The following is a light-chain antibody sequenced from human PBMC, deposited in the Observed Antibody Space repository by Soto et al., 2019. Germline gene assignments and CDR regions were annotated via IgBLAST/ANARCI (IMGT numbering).Light chain of an antibody. CDR2: DAS. CDR1: QGGSRN. CDR3: QQYLDWPRT. V-gene: IGKV3D-15*01. J-gene: IGKJ1*01. Sequence: DIVMTQSPATLSVAPGERVTFSCRPSQGGSRNLAWYQHKPGRAPRLPIYDASNRATGIPARFSGSGSGTVFTLTISSLQSDDFAVYYCQQYLDWPRTFGQGTKVDIK.